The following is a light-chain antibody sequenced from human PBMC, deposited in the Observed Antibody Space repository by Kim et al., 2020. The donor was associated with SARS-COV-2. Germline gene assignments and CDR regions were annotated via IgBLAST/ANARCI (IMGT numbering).Light chain of an antibody. Sequence: EIVLTQSPGTLSLSPGERATLSCRASQSVSSSYLAWYQQKPGQPPRLLIYGASSRATGIPDRFSGSGSGTDFTLTINRLEPEDFAVYSCQQYGCSPLTFGGGTKVEI. CDR2: GAS. V-gene: IGKV3-20*01. CDR3: QQYGCSPLT. CDR1: QSVSSSY. J-gene: IGKJ4*01.